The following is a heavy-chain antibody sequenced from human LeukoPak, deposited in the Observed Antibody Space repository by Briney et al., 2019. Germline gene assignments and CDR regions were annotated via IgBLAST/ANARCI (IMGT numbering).Heavy chain of an antibody. CDR2: INHSGST. Sequence: GSLRLSCAASGFTFSCYEMNWIRQPPGKWLEWIGGINHSGSTNYNPSLKSRVTISVDTSKNQFSLKLSSVTAADTAVYYCARGRYYGSGSYRGHYNWFDPWGQGTLATVSS. J-gene: IGHJ5*02. D-gene: IGHD3-10*01. V-gene: IGHV4-34*01. CDR3: ARGRYYGSGSYRGHYNWFDP. CDR1: GFTFSCYE.